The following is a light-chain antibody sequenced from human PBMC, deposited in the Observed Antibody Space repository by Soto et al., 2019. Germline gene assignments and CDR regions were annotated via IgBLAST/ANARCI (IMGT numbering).Light chain of an antibody. CDR1: QGVGRS. V-gene: IGKV3-15*01. J-gene: IGKJ4*01. CDR2: SAS. Sequence: ERLMTQSPATLSISPGEGATLSCRASQGVGRSVAWYQQTPGQSPRLLIYSASTRASGVPARFSGSGSGTEFTLTISSLQSEDFAVYSCQQYYYWPLTFGGGTKVDIK. CDR3: QQYYYWPLT.